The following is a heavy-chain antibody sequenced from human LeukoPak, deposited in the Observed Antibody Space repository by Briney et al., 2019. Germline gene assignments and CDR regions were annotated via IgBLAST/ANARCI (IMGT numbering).Heavy chain of an antibody. J-gene: IGHJ4*02. CDR3: AKGYCSSTSCSYYFDY. Sequence: GGSLRLSCAASGCTFSSYAMSWVRQAPGKGLEWVSAISGSGGSTYYADSVKGRFTISRDNSKNTLYLQMNRLRAEDTAVYYCAKGYCSSTSCSYYFDYWGQGTLVTVSS. V-gene: IGHV3-23*01. CDR1: GCTFSSYA. CDR2: ISGSGGST. D-gene: IGHD2-2*01.